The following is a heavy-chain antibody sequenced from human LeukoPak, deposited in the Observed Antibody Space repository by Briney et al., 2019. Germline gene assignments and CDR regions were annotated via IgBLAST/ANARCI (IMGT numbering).Heavy chain of an antibody. V-gene: IGHV4-59*01. CDR3: ASYLGYCSSTSCPEKYYFDY. Sequence: SETLSLTCTVSGGSISSYYWSWIRQPPGKGLEWIGYIYYSGSTNYNPSLKSRVTISVDTSKNQFSLKLSSVTAADTAVYYCASYLGYCSSTSCPEKYYFDYWGQGTLVTVSS. CDR1: GGSISSYY. J-gene: IGHJ4*02. D-gene: IGHD2-2*01. CDR2: IYYSGST.